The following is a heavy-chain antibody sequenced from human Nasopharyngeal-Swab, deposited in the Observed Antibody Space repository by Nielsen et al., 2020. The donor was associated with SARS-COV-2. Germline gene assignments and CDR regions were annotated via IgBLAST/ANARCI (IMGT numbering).Heavy chain of an antibody. CDR3: ARGVDTAMVKDYYGMDV. J-gene: IGHJ6*02. D-gene: IGHD5-18*01. Sequence: PGKGLEWIGYIYHSGSTYYNPSLKSRVTISVDRSKNQFSLKLSSVTAADTAVYYCARGVDTAMVKDYYGMDVWGQGTTVPSP. CDR2: IYHSGST. V-gene: IGHV4-30-2*01.